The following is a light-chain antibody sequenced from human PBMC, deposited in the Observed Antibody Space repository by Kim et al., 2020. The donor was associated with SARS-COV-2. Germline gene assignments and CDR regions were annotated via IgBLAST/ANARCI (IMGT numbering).Light chain of an antibody. CDR1: QSVSSY. Sequence: LSLAPGERATLSCRASQSVSSYLAWYQQKPGQAPRLLIYDASNRATGIPARFSGSGSGTDFTLTISSLEPEDFAVYYCQQRSNWYTFGQGTKLEIK. CDR3: QQRSNWYT. CDR2: DAS. J-gene: IGKJ2*01. V-gene: IGKV3-11*01.